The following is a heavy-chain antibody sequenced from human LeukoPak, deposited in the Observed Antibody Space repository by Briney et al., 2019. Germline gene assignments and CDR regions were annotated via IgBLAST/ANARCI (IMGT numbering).Heavy chain of an antibody. CDR3: ARERGPAHYGSGRLSNWFDP. Sequence: ASVKVSCKSSGYTFTSYGISWVRQAPGQGLEWMGWINTNTGNPTYAQGFTGRFVFSLDTSVSTAYLQISSLKAEDTAVYYCARERGPAHYGSGRLSNWFDPWGQGTLVTVSS. D-gene: IGHD3-10*01. J-gene: IGHJ5*02. V-gene: IGHV7-4-1*02. CDR2: INTNTGNP. CDR1: GYTFTSYG.